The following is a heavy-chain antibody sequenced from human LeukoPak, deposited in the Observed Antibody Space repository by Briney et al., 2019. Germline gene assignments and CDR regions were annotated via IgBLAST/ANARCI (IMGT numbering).Heavy chain of an antibody. D-gene: IGHD3-10*01. J-gene: IGHJ4*02. CDR1: GGSISGSSYY. V-gene: IGHV4-39*01. Sequence: PSETLSLTCTVSGGSISGSSYYWGWIRQPPGKGLEWIGSIYYSGSTYYNPALKSRFTISVDTSKNQFSLKLNSVTATDTAVYYCARHYGRWGQGTLVTVSS. CDR2: IYYSGST. CDR3: ARHYGR.